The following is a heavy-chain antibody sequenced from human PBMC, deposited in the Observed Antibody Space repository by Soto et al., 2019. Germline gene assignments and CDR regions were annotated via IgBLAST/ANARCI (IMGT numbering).Heavy chain of an antibody. CDR2: MNPNSGNT. CDR3: ARGDEVATTSSRGMDV. Sequence: QVQLVQSGAEVKKPGASVKVSCKASGYTFTSYDINWVRQATGQGLEWMGWMNPNSGNTGYAQKFQGRVTMTRNTSISTAYMERSSLRSEDTAVYYCARGDEVATTSSRGMDVWGQGTTVTVSS. CDR1: GYTFTSYD. D-gene: IGHD5-12*01. J-gene: IGHJ6*02. V-gene: IGHV1-8*01.